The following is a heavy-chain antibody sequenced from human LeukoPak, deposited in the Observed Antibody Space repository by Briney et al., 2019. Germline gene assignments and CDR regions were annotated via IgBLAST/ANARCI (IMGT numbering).Heavy chain of an antibody. Sequence: ASVKVSCKASGYTFTGYYMHWVRQAPGQGLEWMGWISAYNGNTNYAQKLQGRVIMTRNISISTAYMELSSLRSEDSAVYYCARVKYNWNDIFENWFDPWGQGTLVTVSS. CDR1: GYTFTGYY. CDR2: ISAYNGNT. CDR3: ARVKYNWNDIFENWFDP. V-gene: IGHV1-2*02. D-gene: IGHD1-1*01. J-gene: IGHJ5*02.